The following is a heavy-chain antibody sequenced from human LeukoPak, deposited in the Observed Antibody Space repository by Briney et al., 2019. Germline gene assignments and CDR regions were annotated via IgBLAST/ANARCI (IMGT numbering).Heavy chain of an antibody. CDR1: GYSISSGYY. V-gene: IGHV4-38-2*02. CDR2: IYHSGST. CDR3: ARDLGWCSGGSCYPTYDY. Sequence: PSETLSLTCTVSGYSISSGYYWGWIQQPPGKGLEWIGSIYHSGSTYYNPSLKSRVTISVDTSKNQFSLQLSSVTAADTAVYYCARDLGWCSGGSCYPTYDYWGQGTLVTVSS. D-gene: IGHD2-15*01. J-gene: IGHJ4*02.